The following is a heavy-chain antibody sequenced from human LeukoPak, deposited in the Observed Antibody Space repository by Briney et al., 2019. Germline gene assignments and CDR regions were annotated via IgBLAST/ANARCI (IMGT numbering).Heavy chain of an antibody. Sequence: ASVKVSCKASGYTFTSYGISWVRQAPGQGLEWMGWISAYNGNTNYAQKLQGRVTMTTDTSTSTAYMELRSLRSDDTAVYYCARDGQYYDILTGHDHWGQGTLVTVSS. CDR3: ARDGQYYDILTGHDH. CDR2: ISAYNGNT. CDR1: GYTFTSYG. D-gene: IGHD3-9*01. J-gene: IGHJ4*02. V-gene: IGHV1-18*01.